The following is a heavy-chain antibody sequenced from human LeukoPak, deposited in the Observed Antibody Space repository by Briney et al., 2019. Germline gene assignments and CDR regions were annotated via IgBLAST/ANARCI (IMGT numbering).Heavy chain of an antibody. CDR3: ARTTTSDAFDI. CDR1: GGSISSGGYY. J-gene: IGHJ3*02. Sequence: SETLSLTCTVSGGSISSGGYYWSWIRQYPGKGLEWIGYVYYSGSTYYNPSLKSRVTISVDTSKNQFSLRLSSVTAADTAIYYCARTTTSDAFDIWGQGTMVTVSS. CDR2: VYYSGST. D-gene: IGHD1-1*01. V-gene: IGHV4-31*03.